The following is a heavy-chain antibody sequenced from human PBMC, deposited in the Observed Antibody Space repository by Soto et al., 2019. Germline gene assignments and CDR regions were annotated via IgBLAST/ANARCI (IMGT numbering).Heavy chain of an antibody. CDR2: INPSGGST. V-gene: IGHV1-46*03. Sequence: ASVKVSCKASGYTLTSYYMHWVRQAPGQGLEWMGIINPSGGSTSYAQKFQGRVTMTRDTSTSTVYMELSSLRSEDTAVYYCARDKTGTLPYYYYMDVWGKGTTVTVSS. CDR3: ARDKTGTLPYYYYMDV. J-gene: IGHJ6*03. D-gene: IGHD1-1*01. CDR1: GYTLTSYY.